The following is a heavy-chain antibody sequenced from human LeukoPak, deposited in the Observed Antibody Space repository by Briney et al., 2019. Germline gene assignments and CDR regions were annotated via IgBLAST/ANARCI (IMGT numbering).Heavy chain of an antibody. CDR3: ARVTTHIVVVTASDAFDI. Sequence: SETLSLTCTVSGGSISSYYWSWIRQPPGKGLEWIGYIYYSGSTNYNPSLKSRVTISVDTSRNQFSLKLSSVTAADTAVYYCARVTTHIVVVTASDAFDIWGQGTMVTVSS. D-gene: IGHD2-21*02. V-gene: IGHV4-59*01. CDR1: GGSISSYY. J-gene: IGHJ3*02. CDR2: IYYSGST.